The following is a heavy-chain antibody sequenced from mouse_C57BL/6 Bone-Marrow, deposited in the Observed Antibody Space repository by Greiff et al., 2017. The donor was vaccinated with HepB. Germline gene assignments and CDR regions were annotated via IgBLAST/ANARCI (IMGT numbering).Heavy chain of an antibody. D-gene: IGHD2-5*01. V-gene: IGHV5-16*01. Sequence: EVKLMESEGGLVQPGSSMKLSCTASGFTFSDYYMAWVRQVPEKGLEWVANINYDGSSTYYLDSLKSRFIISRDNAKNILYLQMSSLKSEDTATYYCARSYSNSLDYWGQGTTLTVSS. CDR1: GFTFSDYY. CDR2: INYDGSST. CDR3: ARSYSNSLDY. J-gene: IGHJ2*01.